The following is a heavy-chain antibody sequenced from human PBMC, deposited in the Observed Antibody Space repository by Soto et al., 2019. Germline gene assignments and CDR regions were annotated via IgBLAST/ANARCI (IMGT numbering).Heavy chain of an antibody. J-gene: IGHJ5*02. Sequence: SVKVSCKASGGTFSSYAISWVRQAPGQGLEWMGGIIPIFGTANYAQKFQGRVTITADKSTSTAYMELSSLRSEDTAVYYCARDTYYYDSSGYYPPRGFDHWGQGTLVTVSS. CDR2: IIPIFGTA. CDR1: GGTFSSYA. CDR3: ARDTYYYDSSGYYPPRGFDH. V-gene: IGHV1-69*06. D-gene: IGHD3-22*01.